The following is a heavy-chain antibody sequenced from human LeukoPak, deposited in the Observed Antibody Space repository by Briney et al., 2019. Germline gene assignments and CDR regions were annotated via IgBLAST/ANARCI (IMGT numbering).Heavy chain of an antibody. CDR2: ISYSGNT. V-gene: IGHV4-39*01. Sequence: SETLSLTCTVSGGSIISSDYHWGWVRQPPGKGLEWIGTISYSGNTDYNPSLRSRVTISVDTPNNQFSLRLGSVTAADTAVYHCARHCCSGPAKRVFDIWGQGTMVTVSS. J-gene: IGHJ3*02. D-gene: IGHD2-15*01. CDR1: GGSIISSDYH. CDR3: ARHCCSGPAKRVFDI.